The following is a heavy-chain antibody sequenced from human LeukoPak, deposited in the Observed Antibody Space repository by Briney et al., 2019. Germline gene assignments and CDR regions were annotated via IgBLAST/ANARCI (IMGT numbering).Heavy chain of an antibody. D-gene: IGHD3-10*01. CDR1: GFTFSSYE. Sequence: PGGSLRLSCAASGFTFSSYEMNWVRQAPGKGLEWVSYISSSGSTIYYADSVKGRFTISRDNAKNSLYLQMNSRRAEDTAVYYCARVHSGSPPQYYFDYWGQGTLVTVSS. V-gene: IGHV3-48*03. J-gene: IGHJ4*02. CDR3: ARVHSGSPPQYYFDY. CDR2: ISSSGSTI.